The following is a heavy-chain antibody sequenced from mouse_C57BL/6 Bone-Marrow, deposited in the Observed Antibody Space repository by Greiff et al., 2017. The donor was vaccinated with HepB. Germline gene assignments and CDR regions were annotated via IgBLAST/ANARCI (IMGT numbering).Heavy chain of an antibody. V-gene: IGHV1-55*01. CDR1: GYTFTSYW. Sequence: VQLQQPGAELVKPGASVKMSCKASGYTFTSYWITWVKQRPGQGLEWIGDIYPGSGSTNYNEKFKSKATLTVDTSSSTAYMQLSSLPSEDSAVDYCAIYDGYFYYAMDYWGQGTSVTVSS. D-gene: IGHD2-3*01. J-gene: IGHJ4*01. CDR3: AIYDGYFYYAMDY. CDR2: IYPGSGST.